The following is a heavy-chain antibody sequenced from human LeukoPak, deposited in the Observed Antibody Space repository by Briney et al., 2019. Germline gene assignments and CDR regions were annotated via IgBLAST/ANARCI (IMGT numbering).Heavy chain of an antibody. CDR3: ARSGAVTILFDY. CDR1: GFTFSSYG. CDR2: IWYDGSNK. D-gene: IGHD4-17*01. V-gene: IGHV3-33*01. Sequence: PGGSLRLSCAASGFTFSSYGMHWVRQAPGKGLEWVAVIWYDGSNKYYADSVKGRFTISRDNSKNTLYLQMNSLRAEDTAVYYCARSGAVTILFDYWGQGTLVTVSS. J-gene: IGHJ4*02.